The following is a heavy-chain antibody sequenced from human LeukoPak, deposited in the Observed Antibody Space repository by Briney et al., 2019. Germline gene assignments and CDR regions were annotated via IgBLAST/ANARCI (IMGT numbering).Heavy chain of an antibody. CDR1: GFTFSSYS. CDR3: ARVQYQLLYGYYYYYMDV. J-gene: IGHJ6*03. V-gene: IGHV3-48*04. CDR2: VSSSSSTI. Sequence: GGSLRLSCAASGFTFSSYSMNWVRQAPGKGLEWVSYVSSSSSTIYYADSVKGRFTISRDNAKNSLYLQMNSLRAEDTAVYYCARVQYQLLYGYYYYYMDVWGKGTTVTVSS. D-gene: IGHD2-2*02.